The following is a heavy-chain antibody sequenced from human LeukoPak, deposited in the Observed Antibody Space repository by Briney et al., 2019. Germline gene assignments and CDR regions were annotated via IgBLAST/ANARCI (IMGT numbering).Heavy chain of an antibody. CDR1: GIAVTGNY. Sequence: EGSLRLSCAASGIAVTGNYMSWVRQPPGKGLEWVSFISINTDTFYADSVRGRFTISRDSSENTLFLQMNSLRDEDSAVYYCAIAQSWDELFDSWGQGTLVTVSS. D-gene: IGHD1-26*01. CDR3: AIAQSWDELFDS. J-gene: IGHJ4*02. CDR2: ISINTDT. V-gene: IGHV3-53*01.